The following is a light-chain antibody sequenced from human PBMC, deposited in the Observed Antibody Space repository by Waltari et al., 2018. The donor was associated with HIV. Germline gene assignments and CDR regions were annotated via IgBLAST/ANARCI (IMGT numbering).Light chain of an antibody. V-gene: IGLV1-44*01. CDR3: AAWDDSLNAWV. CDR2: SNN. J-gene: IGLJ3*02. Sequence: QSVLTQPPSASGTPGPRLSIPCSGSSPHIGSNIVNRYQQLPGTAPKLLIFSNNQRPSGVPDRFSGSKSGTSASLAISGLQSEDEADYYCAAWDDSLNAWVFGGGTKLTVL. CDR1: SPHIGSNI.